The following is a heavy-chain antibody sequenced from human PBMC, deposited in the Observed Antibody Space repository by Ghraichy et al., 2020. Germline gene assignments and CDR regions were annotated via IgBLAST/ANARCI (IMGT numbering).Heavy chain of an antibody. V-gene: IGHV3-21*01. Sequence: GSLRLSCEASGFTFSSYSMNWVRQAPGKGLEWVSSISSSTSYIYYADSVKGRFTISRDNAKNSLFLQMNGLRAEDTAVYYCARGANSVDSWGQGTLVTVSS. J-gene: IGHJ4*02. CDR3: ARGANSVDS. CDR1: GFTFSSYS. D-gene: IGHD2-21*01. CDR2: ISSSTSYI.